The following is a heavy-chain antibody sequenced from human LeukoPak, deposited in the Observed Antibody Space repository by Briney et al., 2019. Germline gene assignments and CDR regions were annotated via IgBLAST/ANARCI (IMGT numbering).Heavy chain of an antibody. CDR1: GYTFTGYY. D-gene: IGHD3-16*01. CDR2: INPNSGGT. CDR3: ARLEAGEDAFDI. Sequence: GASVKVSCKASGYTFTGYYMHWVRQAPGQGLEWMGWINPNSGGTNYAQKFQGRVTMSRDTSISTAYMELSRLGSDDTAVYYCARLEAGEDAFDIWGQGTMVTVSS. V-gene: IGHV1-2*02. J-gene: IGHJ3*02.